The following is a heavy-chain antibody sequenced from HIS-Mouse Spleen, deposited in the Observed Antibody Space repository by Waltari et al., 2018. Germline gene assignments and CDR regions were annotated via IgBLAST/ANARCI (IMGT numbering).Heavy chain of an antibody. D-gene: IGHD6-13*01. CDR2: IYYSGGT. V-gene: IGHV4-39*07. CDR3: AREIPYSSSWYDWYFDL. CDR1: GGSISSSSYY. J-gene: IGHJ2*01. Sequence: QLQLQESGPGLVKPSETLSLTCTVSGGSISSSSYYWGWIRQPPGKGLEWIGRIYYSGGTSYNPSPQSRVTISVDTSKNQFSLNLSSVTAADTAVYYCAREIPYSSSWYDWYFDLWGRGTLVTVSS.